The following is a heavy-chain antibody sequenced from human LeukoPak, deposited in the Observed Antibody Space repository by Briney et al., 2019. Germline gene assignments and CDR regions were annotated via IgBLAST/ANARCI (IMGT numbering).Heavy chain of an antibody. J-gene: IGHJ6*02. Sequence: GGSLRLSCAASGFTFSSYAMHWVRQAPGKGLEWVAVISYDGSNKYYADSVKGRFTISRDNSKNTLYLQMNSLRAEDTAVYYCARDKVGRQWLVVGMDVWGQGTTVTASS. CDR1: GFTFSSYA. CDR3: ARDKVGRQWLVVGMDV. V-gene: IGHV3-30-3*01. D-gene: IGHD6-19*01. CDR2: ISYDGSNK.